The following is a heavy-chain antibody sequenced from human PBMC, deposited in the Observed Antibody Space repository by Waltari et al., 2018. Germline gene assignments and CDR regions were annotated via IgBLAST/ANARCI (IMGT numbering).Heavy chain of an antibody. J-gene: IGHJ4*02. V-gene: IGHV4-31*03. CDR1: GGSTGSGGYY. CDR3: ARGMVVTAIHFDY. Sequence: QVQLQESGPGLVKPSQTLSLTCTVSGGSTGSGGYYWSWLRPHPGKGLEWIGYIYYSGSTYYNPSLKSRVTISVDTSKNQFSLKLSSVTAADTAVYYCARGMVVTAIHFDYWGQGTLVTVSS. D-gene: IGHD2-21*02. CDR2: IYYSGST.